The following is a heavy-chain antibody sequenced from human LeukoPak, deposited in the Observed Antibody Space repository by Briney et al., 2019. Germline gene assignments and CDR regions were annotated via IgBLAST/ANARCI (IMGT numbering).Heavy chain of an antibody. CDR1: GLTVSSSY. Sequence: GGSLRLSCAASGLTVSSSYMRWVRQAPGKGLEWVSVIYARGATYYSGSVKGRFTISRDNSKNTVYLQMNNLRAEDTAVYYCARDRDNSGYNFDYWGRGTLVTVSS. J-gene: IGHJ4*02. V-gene: IGHV3-53*01. D-gene: IGHD3-22*01. CDR3: ARDRDNSGYNFDY. CDR2: IYARGAT.